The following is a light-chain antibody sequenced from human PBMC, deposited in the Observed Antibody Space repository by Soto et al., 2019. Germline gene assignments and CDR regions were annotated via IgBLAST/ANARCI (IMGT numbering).Light chain of an antibody. CDR2: WAS. CDR3: QQFFTTTYT. CDR1: QTLLYSSDNKHY. J-gene: IGKJ2*01. Sequence: DIVMTQAPDSLAVSLGERATINCKSSQTLLYSSDNKHYLAWYQQKPEQPPRLLIYWASSRDSGSPDRFAGSGSWTDFTLTITNLEAEYVAIYFCQQFFTTTYTFGQGTRLQI. V-gene: IGKV4-1*01.